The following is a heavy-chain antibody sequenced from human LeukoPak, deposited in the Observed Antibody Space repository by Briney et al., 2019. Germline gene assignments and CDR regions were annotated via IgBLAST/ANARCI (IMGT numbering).Heavy chain of an antibody. J-gene: IGHJ4*02. V-gene: IGHV4-61*01. D-gene: IGHD6-19*01. CDR3: ARVAVAGRPVDY. CDR1: GGSVSSGSYY. Sequence: PSETLSLTCTASGGSVSSGSYYWSWIRQPPGKGLEWTGYIYHSGSTNCNPSLKSRVTISVDTSKNQFSLKLSSVTAADTAVYYCARVAVAGRPVDYWGQGTLVTVSS. CDR2: IYHSGST.